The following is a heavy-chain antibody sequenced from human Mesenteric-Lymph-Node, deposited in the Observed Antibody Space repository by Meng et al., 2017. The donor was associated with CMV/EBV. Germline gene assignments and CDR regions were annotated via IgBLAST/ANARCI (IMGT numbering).Heavy chain of an antibody. CDR1: GFSLSTSGVG. J-gene: IGHJ4*02. CDR2: IYWDDDK. V-gene: IGHV2-5*02. Sequence: QITLKEFVPTLVIPIQTLTLTCTFSGFSLSTSGVGVGWIRQPPGKALEWLALIYWDDDKRYSPSLKSRLTITKDTSKNQVVLTMTNMDPVDTATYYCAHSSGIAAAGPFYFDYWGQGTLVTVSS. D-gene: IGHD6-13*01. CDR3: AHSSGIAAAGPFYFDY.